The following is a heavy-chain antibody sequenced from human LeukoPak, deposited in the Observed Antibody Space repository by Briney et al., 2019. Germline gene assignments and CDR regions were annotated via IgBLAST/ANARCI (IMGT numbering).Heavy chain of an antibody. Sequence: GGSLRLSCAASGFTFSNYAIHWVRQPPGKGLEWVSMVGGSGVKTYYADSVKRRFTISGDNYKNTVYLQMNSLRAEDTAVYYCAKRGDCSGTCTYDYWGQGTLVTVSS. D-gene: IGHD2-2*01. CDR2: VGGSGVKT. V-gene: IGHV3-23*01. J-gene: IGHJ4*02. CDR1: GFTFSNYA. CDR3: AKRGDCSGTCTYDY.